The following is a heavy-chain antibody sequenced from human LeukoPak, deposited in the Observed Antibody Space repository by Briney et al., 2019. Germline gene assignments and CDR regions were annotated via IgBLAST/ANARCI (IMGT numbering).Heavy chain of an antibody. CDR3: ARGGARIAVAGSYFDP. Sequence: SVKVSSTGSGYTFTVYYIHWVRHAPGQGLEWMWWINTSSGGTNYAQKFQNRVTMNRDTYISTAYMELSRLRCDDTAVYYCARGGARIAVAGSYFDPWGQGTLVTVSS. CDR1: GYTFTVYY. V-gene: IGHV1-2*02. J-gene: IGHJ5*02. D-gene: IGHD6-19*01. CDR2: INTSSGGT.